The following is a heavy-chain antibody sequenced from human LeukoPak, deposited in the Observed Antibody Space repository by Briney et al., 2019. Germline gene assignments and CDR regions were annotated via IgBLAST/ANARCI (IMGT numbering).Heavy chain of an antibody. Sequence: SETLSLTCTVYGESTGGERPHWGWIRQPPGKGLEWIASISESGTTYYNPSLKSRVTISVDTSKNQFSLKLSSVTAADTAVYYCARSSGSYSGPFDYWGQGTLVTVSS. CDR3: ARSSGSYSGPFDY. D-gene: IGHD1-26*01. CDR1: GESTGGERPH. V-gene: IGHV4-39*01. J-gene: IGHJ4*02. CDR2: ISESGTT.